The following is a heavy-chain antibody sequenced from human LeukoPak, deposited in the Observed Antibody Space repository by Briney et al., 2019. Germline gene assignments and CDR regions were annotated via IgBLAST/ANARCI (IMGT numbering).Heavy chain of an antibody. CDR1: GGSISRGGYS. V-gene: IGHV4-30-4*07. J-gene: IGHJ4*02. Sequence: SQTLSLTCEVSGGSISRGGYSYSWIRQPPGKGLEWIGYISDTVNTYYNPSLKSRVSISMDTSKNQLSLELRSVTAADTAVYFRARSMYSGTYWGSFHFWGQGTQVTASS. D-gene: IGHD1-26*01. CDR3: ARSMYSGTYWGSFHF. CDR2: ISDTVNT.